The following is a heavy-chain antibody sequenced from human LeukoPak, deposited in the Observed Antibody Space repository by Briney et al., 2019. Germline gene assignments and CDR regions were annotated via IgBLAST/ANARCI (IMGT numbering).Heavy chain of an antibody. CDR1: GGSISGTSYY. V-gene: IGHV4-39*01. Sequence: SETLSLSCSVSGGSISGTSYYWGWTRQPPGKGLEWIGSTYYSASTYYNPSLKSRVTISVDTSKNQFSLSLNSVTAADTAVYYCARETNWSDSSGYITYFYHYMDVWGKGTTVTVSS. J-gene: IGHJ6*03. CDR2: TYYSAST. CDR3: ARETNWSDSSGYITYFYHYMDV. D-gene: IGHD3-22*01.